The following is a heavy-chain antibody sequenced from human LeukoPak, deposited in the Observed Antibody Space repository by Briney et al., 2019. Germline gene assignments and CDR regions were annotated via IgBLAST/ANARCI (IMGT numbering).Heavy chain of an antibody. CDR1: GYRFPNSW. CDR2: TYLGDSDP. J-gene: IGHJ4*02. Sequence: GEPLKTPCKGPGYRFPNSWLALVRPIPGKGMGWMEITYLGDSDPRYRPSSQGQVPISADKSISTAYLQWSSLKASDTAGFYCGRRISGVTYGFAYWGEGTLVTVSS. CDR3: GRRISGVTYGFAY. D-gene: IGHD2/OR15-2a*01. V-gene: IGHV5-51*01.